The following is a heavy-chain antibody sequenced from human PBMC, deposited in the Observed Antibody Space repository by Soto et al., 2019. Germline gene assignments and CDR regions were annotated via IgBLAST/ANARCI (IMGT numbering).Heavy chain of an antibody. CDR1: GFTFSSYS. CDR3: ARDCSSTSCYRLALIDY. D-gene: IGHD2-2*01. J-gene: IGHJ4*02. CDR2: ISCSSSYI. V-gene: IGHV3-21*01. Sequence: GGSLRLSCAASGFTFSSYSMNWVRQAPGKGLEWVPSISCSSSYIYYADSVKGRFTISRDNAKNSLYLQMNSLRAEDTAAYYCARDCSSTSCYRLALIDYWGQGTLVTVSS.